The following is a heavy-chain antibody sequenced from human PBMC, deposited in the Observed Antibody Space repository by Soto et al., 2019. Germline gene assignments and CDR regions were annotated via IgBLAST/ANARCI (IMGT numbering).Heavy chain of an antibody. CDR3: ARYGAYDFWSGYAFDI. V-gene: IGHV4-30-4*01. J-gene: IGHJ3*02. CDR2: IYYSGST. CDR1: GGSISSGDYY. D-gene: IGHD3-3*01. Sequence: KQSQTLSLTCTVSGGSISSGDYYWSWIRQPPGKGLEWIGYIYYSGSTYYNPSLKSRVTISVDTSKNQFSLKLSSVTAADTAVYYCARYGAYDFWSGYAFDIWGQGTMVTVSS.